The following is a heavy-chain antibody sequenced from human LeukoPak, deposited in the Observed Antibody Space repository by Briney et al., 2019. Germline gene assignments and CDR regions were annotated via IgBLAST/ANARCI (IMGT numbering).Heavy chain of an antibody. CDR2: MYTSGST. Sequence: PSETLSLTCTVSGGSISSYYWNWIRQPAGKGLEWIGRMYTSGSTNYNPSLKGRVTMSVDTSKNQFSLKLSSVTAADTAVYYCAREEEGHYYDSSGYLFDYWGQGSLVTVSS. J-gene: IGHJ4*02. CDR1: GGSISSYY. CDR3: AREEEGHYYDSSGYLFDY. D-gene: IGHD3-22*01. V-gene: IGHV4-4*07.